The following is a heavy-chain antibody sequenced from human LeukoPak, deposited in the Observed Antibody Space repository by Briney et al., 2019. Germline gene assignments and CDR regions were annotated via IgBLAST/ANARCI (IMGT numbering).Heavy chain of an antibody. CDR3: SGRYPGWPADC. CDR2: ICGSGGCT. CDR1: GFTFNTYA. V-gene: IGHV3-23*01. J-gene: IGHJ4*02. D-gene: IGHD6-19*01. Sequence: GGSLRLSCAASGFTFNTYAIYWVRQAPGKGLEWVSGICGSGGCTYYADSVKGRFTISRDNSKNTVYLQMNSLTADDTAIYYSSGRYPGWPADCWGQGTLVSVSS.